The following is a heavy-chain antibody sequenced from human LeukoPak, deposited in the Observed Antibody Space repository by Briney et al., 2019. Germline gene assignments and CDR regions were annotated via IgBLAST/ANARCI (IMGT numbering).Heavy chain of an antibody. J-gene: IGHJ4*02. CDR2: ISAYNGNT. CDR3: ARDLTSRAVAGISGVSDY. CDR1: GYTFTSYG. D-gene: IGHD6-19*01. Sequence: ASVNVSCTASGYTFTSYGISWVRQAPGQGLEWMGWISAYNGNTNYAQKLQGRVTMTTDTSTSTAYMELRSLRSDDTAVYYCARDLTSRAVAGISGVSDYWGQGTLVTVSS. V-gene: IGHV1-18*01.